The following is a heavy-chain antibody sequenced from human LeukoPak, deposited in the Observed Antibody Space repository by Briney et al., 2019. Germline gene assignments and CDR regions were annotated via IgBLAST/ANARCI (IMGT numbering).Heavy chain of an antibody. V-gene: IGHV1-18*01. Sequence: ASVKVSCEASGYTFTSYGISWVRQAPGQGLEWMGWISAYNGNTNYAQKLQGRVTMTTDTSTSTAYMELRSQRSDDTAVYYCARGEDYGDPYYFDYWGQGTLVTVSS. CDR1: GYTFTSYG. CDR2: ISAYNGNT. J-gene: IGHJ4*02. CDR3: ARGEDYGDPYYFDY. D-gene: IGHD4-17*01.